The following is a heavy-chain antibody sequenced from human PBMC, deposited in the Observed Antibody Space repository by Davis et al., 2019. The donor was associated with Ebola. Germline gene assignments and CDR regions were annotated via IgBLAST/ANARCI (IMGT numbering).Heavy chain of an antibody. V-gene: IGHV1-18*01. J-gene: IGHJ6*02. D-gene: IGHD3-10*01. Sequence: ASVKVSCKASGYTFTSYGISWVRQAPGHGLEWMGWISAYNGNTNYAQKLQGRVTMTTDTSTSTAYMELRSLRSDDTAVYYCARDLSSSLYYYYGMDVWGQGTTVTVSS. CDR1: GYTFTSYG. CDR2: ISAYNGNT. CDR3: ARDLSSSLYYYYGMDV.